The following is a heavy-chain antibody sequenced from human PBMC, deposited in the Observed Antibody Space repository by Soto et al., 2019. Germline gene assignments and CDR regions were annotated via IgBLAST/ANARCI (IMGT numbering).Heavy chain of an antibody. Sequence: EVQLVESEGGLVQPGGSLRLSCEASGFIFTTSDMSWVRQAPGKGLEWISSITITGDTTHYADSVKGGFTISRDNSRNTVFLQMNSLRVDDTAVFFCAKGGGGDHGYWGQGTLVAVSS. D-gene: IGHD2-21*02. V-gene: IGHV3-23*04. J-gene: IGHJ4*02. CDR3: AKGGGGDHGY. CDR2: ITITGDTT. CDR1: GFIFTTSD.